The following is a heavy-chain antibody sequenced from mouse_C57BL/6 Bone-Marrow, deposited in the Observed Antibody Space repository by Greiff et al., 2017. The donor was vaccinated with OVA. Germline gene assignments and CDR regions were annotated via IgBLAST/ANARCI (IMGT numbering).Heavy chain of an antibody. D-gene: IGHD2-3*01. CDR1: GFTFSDYG. CDR2: ISSGSSTI. Sequence: EVKLVESGGGLVKPGGSLKLSCAASGFTFSDYGMHWVRQAPEKGLEWVAYISSGSSTIYYADTVKGRFTISRDNAKNTLFLQMTSLRSEDTAMYYCARADGYSPYAMDYWGQGTSVTVSS. CDR3: ARADGYSPYAMDY. V-gene: IGHV5-17*01. J-gene: IGHJ4*01.